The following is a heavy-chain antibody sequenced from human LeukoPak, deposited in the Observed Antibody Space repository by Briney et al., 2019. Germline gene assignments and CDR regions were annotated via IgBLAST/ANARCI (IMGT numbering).Heavy chain of an antibody. CDR2: MGSSGTKG. Sequence: GGSLRLSCAGSGFTFSSYIMNWVRQAPGKGLEWVSSMGSSGTKGYYADSVKGRFIISRDNAKNSLFLQMNSLRAEDSALYYCVRELGAPAAGAFDLWGQGTLVTVSS. D-gene: IGHD3-3*02. CDR1: GFTFSSYI. J-gene: IGHJ3*01. CDR3: VRELGAPAAGAFDL. V-gene: IGHV3-21*01.